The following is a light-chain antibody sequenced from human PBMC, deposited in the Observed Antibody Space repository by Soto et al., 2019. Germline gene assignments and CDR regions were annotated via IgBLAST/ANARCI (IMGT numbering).Light chain of an antibody. J-gene: IGLJ2*01. CDR2: DVS. V-gene: IGLV2-11*01. Sequence: QSALTQPRSVSGSPGQSVTISCTGTSSDVGGYNYVSWYQQHPGKAPKLMIYDVSKRPSGVPDRFSGSKSGNTASLTISGLQAEGEADYYCCSYAGSYTVFGGGTKVTVL. CDR1: SSDVGGYNY. CDR3: CSYAGSYTV.